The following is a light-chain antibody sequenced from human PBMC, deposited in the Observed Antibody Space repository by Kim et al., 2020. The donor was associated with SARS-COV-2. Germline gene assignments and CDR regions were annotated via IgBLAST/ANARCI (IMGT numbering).Light chain of an antibody. J-gene: IGKJ4*01. CDR2: DAS. Sequence: EIVVTQSPATLSLSPGERATLSCRASQSVNNYLVWYQQKPGQAPRLLIYDASNRATGIPARFSGSGSGTDFTLTISSLEPEDFAVYYCQQRSNWPLTFGGGTKVDIK. CDR1: QSVNNY. CDR3: QQRSNWPLT. V-gene: IGKV3-11*01.